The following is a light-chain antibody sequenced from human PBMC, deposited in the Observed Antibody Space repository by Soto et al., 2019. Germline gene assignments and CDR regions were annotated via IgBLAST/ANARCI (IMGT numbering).Light chain of an antibody. J-gene: IGLJ2*01. Sequence: SYELTQPPSVSVAPGKTARITCGGNKIGSKSVHWYQQKPGQAPVLVIYYDSDRPSGIPERVSGSNSGNTATRTISRVEAGDEADDYCQVWDSSSDHVVFGGGTKLTVL. CDR3: QVWDSSSDHVV. CDR1: KIGSKS. V-gene: IGLV3-21*04. CDR2: YDS.